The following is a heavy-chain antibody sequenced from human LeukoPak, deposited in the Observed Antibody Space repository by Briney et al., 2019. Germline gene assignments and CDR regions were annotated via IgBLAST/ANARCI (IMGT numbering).Heavy chain of an antibody. J-gene: IGHJ6*02. CDR3: ARGGGTAMVSYYYGMDV. D-gene: IGHD5-18*01. CDR2: IYTSGTT. Sequence: SQTLSLTCTVSGGSISSASYYWSWIRQPAGKGLEWIGRIYTSGTTHYSPSLKSRVTISVDTSKNQFSLKLSSVTAADTAVYYCARGGGTAMVSYYYGMDVWGQGTTVTVSS. V-gene: IGHV4-61*02. CDR1: GGSISSASYY.